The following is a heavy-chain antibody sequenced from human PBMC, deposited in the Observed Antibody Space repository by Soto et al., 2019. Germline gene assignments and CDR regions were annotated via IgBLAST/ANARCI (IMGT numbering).Heavy chain of an antibody. V-gene: IGHV4-38-2*01. CDR3: ARLGPTVTNFDY. D-gene: IGHD4-17*01. J-gene: IGHJ4*02. Sequence: PSETLSLTCAVSGYSISSGYYWGWIRQPPGKGLEWIGSIYHSGSTYYNPSLKSRVTLSVDTSKNQFSLKLSSVTAADTAVYSCARLGPTVTNFDYWGPGTLVTVSS. CDR2: IYHSGST. CDR1: GYSISSGYY.